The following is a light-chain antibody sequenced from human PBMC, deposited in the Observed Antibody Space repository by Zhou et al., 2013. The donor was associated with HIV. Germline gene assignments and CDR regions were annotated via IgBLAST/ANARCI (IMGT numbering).Light chain of an antibody. CDR1: QTIGNY. J-gene: IGKJ4*01. Sequence: DIQMTQSPSSLSASVGDRVTITCRASQTIGNYLNWYQQKPGEAPKVLIFAASHLQSGVPSRFRGSGGGADFTLTISSLQPEDFATYYCQQSYSTPLTFGGGTKVEIK. CDR3: QQSYSTPLT. CDR2: AAS. V-gene: IGKV1-39*01.